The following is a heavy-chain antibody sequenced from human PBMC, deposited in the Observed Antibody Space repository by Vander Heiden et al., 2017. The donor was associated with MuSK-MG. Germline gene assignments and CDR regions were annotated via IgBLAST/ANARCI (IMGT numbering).Heavy chain of an antibody. CDR1: GFPFSSYA. CDR2: ISGSGGST. D-gene: IGHD3-10*01. CDR3: ARAYYYGSGSPNWFDP. Sequence: EVQLLESGGGLVQPGGSLRLSCAASGFPFSSYAMGWVRQAPGKGLEWVSAISGSGGSTYYADSVKGRFTISRDNSKNTLYLQMNSLRAEDTAVYYCARAYYYGSGSPNWFDPWGQGTLVTVSS. V-gene: IGHV3-23*01. J-gene: IGHJ5*02.